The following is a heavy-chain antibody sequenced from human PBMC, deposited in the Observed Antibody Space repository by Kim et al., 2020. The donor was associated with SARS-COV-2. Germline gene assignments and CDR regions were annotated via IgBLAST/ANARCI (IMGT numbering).Heavy chain of an antibody. CDR3: AKVSVSSWYVSWFDP. Sequence: ASVKVSCKVSGHTLIEISMHWVRQAPGQGLEWMGGFDPEEGETIYAQKFQGRVTITEDTSTDTAYMELSSLRSEDTAVYYCAKVSVSSWYVSWFDPWGQGTLVTVSS. CDR2: FDPEEGET. V-gene: IGHV1-24*01. D-gene: IGHD6-13*01. CDR1: GHTLIEIS. J-gene: IGHJ5*02.